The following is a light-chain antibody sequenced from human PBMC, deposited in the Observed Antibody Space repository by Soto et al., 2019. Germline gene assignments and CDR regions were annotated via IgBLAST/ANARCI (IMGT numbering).Light chain of an antibody. CDR3: AAWDDSLSGVV. Sequence: QSVLTQPPSASVTPGQRVTISCSGSSSNIGSNYVFWYQHLPGTAPKLSIYSNNQRPSGVPDRFSGSKAGTSASLAISGLRSEDETDYYCAAWDDSLSGVVFGGGTQLTVL. CDR2: SNN. V-gene: IGLV1-47*02. J-gene: IGLJ2*01. CDR1: SSNIGSNY.